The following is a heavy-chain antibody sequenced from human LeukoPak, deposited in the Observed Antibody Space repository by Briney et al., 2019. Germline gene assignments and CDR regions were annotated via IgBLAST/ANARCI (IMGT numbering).Heavy chain of an antibody. CDR1: GGSTSSGSYY. V-gene: IGHV4-61*02. Sequence: TPSETLSLTCTVSGGSTSSGSYYWSWIRQPAGKGLEWIGRFYTSGSTDYNPSLKSKNQFSLKLSSVTAADTAVYYCAREREYSNRLDPWGQGTLVTVSS. D-gene: IGHD4-11*01. CDR2: FYTSGST. CDR3: AREREYSNRLDP. J-gene: IGHJ5*02.